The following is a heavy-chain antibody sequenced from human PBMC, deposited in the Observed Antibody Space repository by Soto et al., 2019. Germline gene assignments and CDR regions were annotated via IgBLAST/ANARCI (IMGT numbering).Heavy chain of an antibody. CDR2: INVYNGNT. V-gene: IGHV1-18*01. CDR3: ARGVGSGSYYNQYNWFDP. J-gene: IGHJ5*02. CDR1: GYTFTNYG. Sequence: ASVKVSCKASGYTFTNYGISWVRQAPGQGLEWMGWINVYNGNTKYAQKVQGRVTMTTDTSTSTAYMELRSLRSDDTAVYYCARGVGSGSYYNQYNWFDPWSQGTVVTVSS. D-gene: IGHD3-10*01.